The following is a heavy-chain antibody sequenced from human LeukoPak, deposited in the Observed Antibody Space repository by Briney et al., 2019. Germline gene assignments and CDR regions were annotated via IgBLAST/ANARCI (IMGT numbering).Heavy chain of an antibody. CDR2: IYYSGST. J-gene: IGHJ3*02. V-gene: IGHV4-39*07. D-gene: IGHD5-18*01. Sequence: SETLSLTCTVSGGSISSSSYYWGWIRQPPGKGLEWIGSIYYSGSTYYNPSLKSRVTISVDTSKNQFSLKLSSVTAADTAGYYCAGCGYRSAGRYAFDIWGQGTMVTVSS. CDR1: GGSISSSSYY. CDR3: AGCGYRSAGRYAFDI.